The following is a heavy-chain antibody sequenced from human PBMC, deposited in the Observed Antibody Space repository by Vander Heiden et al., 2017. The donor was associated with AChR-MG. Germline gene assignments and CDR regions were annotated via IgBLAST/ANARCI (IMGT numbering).Heavy chain of an antibody. J-gene: IGHJ4*02. CDR3: VNLVYGDYGGGEGAMIDY. CDR1: GGTFSSYA. D-gene: IGHD4-17*01. V-gene: IGHV1-69*06. CDR2: IIPIFGTA. Sequence: QVQLVQSGAEVKKPGSSVKVSCKASGGTFSSYAISWVRQAPGQGLEWMGGIIPIFGTANYAQKFQGRVTITADKSTSTAYMELSSLRSEETAVYYCVNLVYGDYGGGEGAMIDYWGQGTLVTVSS.